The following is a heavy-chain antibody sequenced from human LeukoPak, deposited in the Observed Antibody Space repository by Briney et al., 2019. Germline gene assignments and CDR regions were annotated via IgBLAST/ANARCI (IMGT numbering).Heavy chain of an antibody. CDR3: ARLSGSPLSKYYYYMDV. D-gene: IGHD5/OR15-5a*01. CDR1: GDSISSYS. J-gene: IGHJ6*03. V-gene: IGHV4-59*01. CDR2: IYYSGTT. Sequence: SETLSLTCTVSGDSISSYSWSWVRQTPGKGLEWIGYIYYSGTTDYNPSLKSRVTISIDTSRNHLSLNLNSVTAADTAVYYCARLSGSPLSKYYYYMDVWGKGTTVTVSS.